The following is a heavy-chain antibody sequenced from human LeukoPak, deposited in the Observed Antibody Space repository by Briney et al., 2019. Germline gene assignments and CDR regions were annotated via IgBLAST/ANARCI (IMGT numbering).Heavy chain of an antibody. V-gene: IGHV3-30-3*01. CDR2: ILYDASNK. CDR3: ARELGFYYFDY. D-gene: IGHD3-3*01. Sequence: GGSLRLSCAASGFTFSNYAMHWVRQAPGKGLEWVALILYDASNKYYADSVKGRFTISRDNSKNTLYLQMNSLRTEDTAVYYCARELGFYYFDYWGQGTLVTVSS. J-gene: IGHJ4*02. CDR1: GFTFSNYA.